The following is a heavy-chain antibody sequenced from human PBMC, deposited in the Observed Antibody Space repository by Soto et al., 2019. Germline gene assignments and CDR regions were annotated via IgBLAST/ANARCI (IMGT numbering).Heavy chain of an antibody. V-gene: IGHV3-30*18. CDR1: GFTFRTYG. Sequence: QVQLVESGGGVVQPGRSLRLSCAASGFTFRTYGMHWVRQAPGKGLEWLAVISNNGINKYYADSVKGRFTISRDNSRDTLFLQMNSLRGDDTAIYDCAKVIRADSTSSNFYYYSGLDVWGQGTTVTVSS. D-gene: IGHD6-6*01. CDR2: ISNNGINK. CDR3: AKVIRADSTSSNFYYYSGLDV. J-gene: IGHJ6*02.